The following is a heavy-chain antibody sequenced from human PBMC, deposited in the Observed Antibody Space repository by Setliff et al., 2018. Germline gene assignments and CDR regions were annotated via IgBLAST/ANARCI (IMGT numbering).Heavy chain of an antibody. CDR1: GGSISSYY. D-gene: IGHD5-12*01. CDR2: IYYSGST. CDR3: ARGYSGYDYLKPFDY. Sequence: SETLSLTCTVSGGSISSYYWSWIRQPPGKGLEWIGYIYYSGSTNYNPSLQSRVTISVNTSKNQFSLKLSSVTAADTAVYYCARGYSGYDYLKPFDYWGQGTLVTVSS. J-gene: IGHJ4*02. V-gene: IGHV4-59*08.